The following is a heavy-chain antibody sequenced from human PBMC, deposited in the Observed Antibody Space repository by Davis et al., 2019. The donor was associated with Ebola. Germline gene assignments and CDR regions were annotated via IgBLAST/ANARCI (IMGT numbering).Heavy chain of an antibody. CDR1: GYTFTEYY. V-gene: IGHV1-69*13. CDR3: ARESIAPYYYGMDV. D-gene: IGHD2-15*01. CDR2: IIPIFGTA. Sequence: SVKVSCKASGYTFTEYYMVWVRQAPGQGLEWMGGIIPIFGTANYAQKFQGRVTITADESTSTAYMELSSLRSEDTAVYYCARESIAPYYYGMDVWGQGTTVTVSS. J-gene: IGHJ6*02.